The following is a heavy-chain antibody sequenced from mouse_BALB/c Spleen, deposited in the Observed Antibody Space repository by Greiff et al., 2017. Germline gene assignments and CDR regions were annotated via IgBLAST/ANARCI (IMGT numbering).Heavy chain of an antibody. Sequence: QVQLQQSGAELVRPGTSVKVSCKASGYAFTNYLIEWVKQRPGQGLEWIGVINPGSGGTNYNEKFKGKATLTADKSSSTAYMQLSSLTSDDSEVYFCARKLGQDYFDYWGQGTTLTVSS. CDR1: GYAFTNYL. V-gene: IGHV1-54*01. D-gene: IGHD4-1*01. CDR3: ARKLGQDYFDY. J-gene: IGHJ2*01. CDR2: INPGSGGT.